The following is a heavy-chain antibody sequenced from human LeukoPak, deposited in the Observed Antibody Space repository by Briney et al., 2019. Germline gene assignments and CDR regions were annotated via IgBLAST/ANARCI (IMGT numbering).Heavy chain of an antibody. J-gene: IGHJ4*02. CDR1: GFTLSSHR. CDR3: AKDGGFWSDYSYFDY. D-gene: IGHD3-3*01. CDR2: ISSRSSFK. V-gene: IGHV3-21*06. Sequence: PGGSLRLSCAASGFTLSSHRMDWVRQAPGKGLEWVSSISSRSSFKDYADSVEGRFTISRDNAKNLLYLQMNSLRAEDTAVYFCAKDGGFWSDYSYFDYWGQGTQVTVSS.